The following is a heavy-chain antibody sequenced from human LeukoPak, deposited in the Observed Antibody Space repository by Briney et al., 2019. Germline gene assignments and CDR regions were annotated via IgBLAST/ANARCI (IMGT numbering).Heavy chain of an antibody. J-gene: IGHJ4*02. CDR3: ARARDYYDSSGYSRYYFDY. Sequence: GRSLRLSCAASGFTFTSYYMHWVRQAPGQGLEWMGIINPSGGSTSYAQKFQGRVTMTRDTSTSTVYMELSSLRSEDTAGYYCARARDYYDSSGYSRYYFDYWGQGTLVTVSS. D-gene: IGHD3-22*01. V-gene: IGHV1-46*01. CDR2: INPSGGST. CDR1: GFTFTSYY.